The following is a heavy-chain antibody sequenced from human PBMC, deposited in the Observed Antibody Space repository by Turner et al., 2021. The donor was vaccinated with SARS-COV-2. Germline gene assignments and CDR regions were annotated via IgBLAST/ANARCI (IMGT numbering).Heavy chain of an antibody. CDR2: INPNSGGT. CDR1: GYTFPGYY. J-gene: IGHJ6*02. D-gene: IGHD4-17*01. Sequence: QVQLVQPGAEVNKPGASVEVSSQAAGYTFPGYYMHWVRQAPGQGLEWMGWINPNSGGTNYAQKFQGRVTMTRDTSISTAYLELSRLRSDDTAVYYCARGASVTPDRYYYYYFGMDVWGQGTTVTVSS. CDR3: ARGASVTPDRYYYYYFGMDV. V-gene: IGHV1-2*02.